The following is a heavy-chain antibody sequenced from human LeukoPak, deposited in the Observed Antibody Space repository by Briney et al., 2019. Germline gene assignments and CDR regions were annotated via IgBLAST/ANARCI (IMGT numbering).Heavy chain of an antibody. J-gene: IGHJ4*02. D-gene: IGHD3-10*01. V-gene: IGHV3-23*01. CDR2: ISNSGSST. Sequence: GGSLRLPCAASGFTFRTHAMSWVRKPPGKGLEWVSAISNSGSSTYYADYVKGRLTISRASSKNTVYLQMNSLRADDTAVYYCAKGSSRSRPYYFDNWGQGTLVTVSS. CDR1: GFTFRTHA. CDR3: AKGSSRSRPYYFDN.